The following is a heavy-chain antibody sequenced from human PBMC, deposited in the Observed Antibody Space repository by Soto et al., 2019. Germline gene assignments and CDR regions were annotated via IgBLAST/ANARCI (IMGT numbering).Heavy chain of an antibody. CDR1: GFTVSSNY. Sequence: EVQLVESGGGLIQPGGSLRLSCAASGFTVSSNYMSWVRQAPGKGLEWVSVIYSGGSTYYADSVKGRFTISRDNSKITLYLQMNSLRAEDTAVYYCARMVGYYYYGMDVWGQGTTVTVSS. D-gene: IGHD1-26*01. CDR2: IYSGGST. J-gene: IGHJ6*02. V-gene: IGHV3-53*01. CDR3: ARMVGYYYYGMDV.